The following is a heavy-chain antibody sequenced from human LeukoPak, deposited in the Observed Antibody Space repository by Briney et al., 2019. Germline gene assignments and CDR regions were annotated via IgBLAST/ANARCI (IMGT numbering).Heavy chain of an antibody. CDR3: AREVDAAAAYNWFDP. Sequence: SETLSLTCTVSGGSVSNYYWSWIRQSPGKGLEWIGYIYYTETSYNPSLKSRVTISADTSKNQFSLKLYSVTAADTAVYYCAREVDAAAAYNWFDPWGQGTLVTVSS. CDR1: GGSVSNYY. V-gene: IGHV4-59*02. CDR2: IYYTET. D-gene: IGHD2-2*01. J-gene: IGHJ5*02.